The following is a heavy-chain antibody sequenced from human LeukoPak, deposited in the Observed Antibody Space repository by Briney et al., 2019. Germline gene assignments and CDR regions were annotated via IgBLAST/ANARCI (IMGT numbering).Heavy chain of an antibody. D-gene: IGHD3-3*01. CDR1: GFTFDDYA. CDR2: ISWNSGST. V-gene: IGHV3-9*01. Sequence: PGRSLRLSCAASGFTFDDYAMHWVRQAPGKGLEWVSGISWNSGSTSYADSVKGRFTISRDNAKNTLYLQMNSLRAEDTAVYYCARDRSGVGLDYWGQGTLVTVSS. J-gene: IGHJ4*02. CDR3: ARDRSGVGLDY.